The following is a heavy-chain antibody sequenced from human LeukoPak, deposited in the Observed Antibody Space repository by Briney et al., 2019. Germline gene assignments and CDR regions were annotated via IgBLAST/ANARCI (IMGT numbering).Heavy chain of an antibody. J-gene: IGHJ4*02. Sequence: GGSLRLSCAASGFTFSSYGMHWVRQAPGKGLEWVSYISSGSETIYYADSVKGRFTISRDNAKNSLFLQMNSLRAEDTAVYYCARDRGSITMVRGVNYYWGQGTLVTVSS. V-gene: IGHV3-48*04. CDR1: GFTFSSYG. D-gene: IGHD3-10*01. CDR3: ARDRGSITMVRGVNYY. CDR2: ISSGSETI.